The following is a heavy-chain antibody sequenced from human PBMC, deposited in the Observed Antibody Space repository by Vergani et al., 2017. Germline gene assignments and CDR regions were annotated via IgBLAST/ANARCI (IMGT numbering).Heavy chain of an antibody. Sequence: QVQLVQSGAEVKKPGTSVKVSCKASGGTFSSYAISWVRQAPGQGLEWMGGIIPIFGTAHDAQKFQGRVTITGDEATSTAYMELGSLRSEDTAVYYCARGLLHSCYGPGYSYGSFDCWGQGTLVTVSS. J-gene: IGHJ4*02. CDR2: IIPIFGTA. CDR3: ARGLLHSCYGPGYSYGSFDC. V-gene: IGHV1-69*01. CDR1: GGTFSSYA. D-gene: IGHD5-18*01.